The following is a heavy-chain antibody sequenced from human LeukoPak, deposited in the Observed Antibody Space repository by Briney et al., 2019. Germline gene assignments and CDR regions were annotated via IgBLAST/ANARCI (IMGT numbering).Heavy chain of an antibody. CDR3: AKDWRSSTSAMLDY. V-gene: IGHV3-30*02. Sequence: GGSLRLSCAASGFTFSSYSMNWVRQAPGKGLEWVAFIRYDGSNKYYADSVKGRFTISRDNSKNTLYLQMNSLRAEDTAVYYCAKDWRSSTSAMLDYWGQGTLVTVSS. D-gene: IGHD2-2*01. J-gene: IGHJ4*02. CDR1: GFTFSSYS. CDR2: IRYDGSNK.